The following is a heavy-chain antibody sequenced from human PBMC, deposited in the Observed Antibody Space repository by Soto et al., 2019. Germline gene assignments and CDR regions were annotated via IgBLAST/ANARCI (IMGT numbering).Heavy chain of an antibody. D-gene: IGHD2-15*01. CDR1: GFTFSSYS. CDR3: ARDRQTALVVVAAPGGFAY. J-gene: IGHJ4*01. V-gene: IGHV3-30*04. CDR2: ISFAGNNK. Sequence: QVQLVESGGGVVQPGRSLRLSCAVSGFTFSSYSMHWVRQDPDMGLEWVAFISFAGNNKYYADSVKGRFTISRDNSNNMLYMEMNSLSPDDTAVYYCARDRQTALVVVAAPGGFAYWGHGTQVTVSS.